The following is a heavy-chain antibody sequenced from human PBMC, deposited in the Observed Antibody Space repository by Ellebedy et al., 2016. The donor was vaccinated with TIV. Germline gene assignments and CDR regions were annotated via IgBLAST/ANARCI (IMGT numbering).Heavy chain of an antibody. CDR3: ARQEMATIGESFDI. V-gene: IGHV1-2*04. CDR1: GYTFTGYF. CDR2: INPNSGDT. Sequence: AASVKVSCKASGYTFTGYFMHWVRQAPGQGLEWMGWINPNSGDTNYAQKVQGWVTMTRDTSITTAYMELSRLRSDDTAVYYCARQEMATIGESFDIWGPGTMVTVSS. J-gene: IGHJ3*02. D-gene: IGHD5-24*01.